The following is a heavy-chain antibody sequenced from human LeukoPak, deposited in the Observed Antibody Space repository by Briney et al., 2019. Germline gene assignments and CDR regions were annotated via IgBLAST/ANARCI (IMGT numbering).Heavy chain of an antibody. Sequence: GGSLRLSCAASGFTFSSYSMNWVRQAPEKGLEWVSSFSSSSSYIYYADSVKGRFTISRDNAKNSLYLQMNSLRAEDTAVYYCTRDSTGTSSCKFFDYWGQGTMVTVSS. CDR1: GFTFSSYS. CDR3: TRDSTGTSSCKFFDY. D-gene: IGHD6-13*01. CDR2: FSSSSSYI. V-gene: IGHV3-21*01. J-gene: IGHJ4*03.